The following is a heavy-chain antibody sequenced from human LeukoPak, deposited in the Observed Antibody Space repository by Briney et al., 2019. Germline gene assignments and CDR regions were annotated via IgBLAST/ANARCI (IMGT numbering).Heavy chain of an antibody. CDR2: ISAYNGNT. V-gene: IGHV1-18*01. J-gene: IGHJ6*03. CDR3: ARSRGLNGPYYYDSSGLNYMDV. CDR1: GYTFTSYG. D-gene: IGHD3-22*01. Sequence: ASVTVSCKASGYTFTSYGISWVRQAPGQGLEWMGWISAYNGNTNYAQKLQGRVTMTTDTSTSTAYMELRSLRSDDTAVYYCARSRGLNGPYYYDSSGLNYMDVWGKGTTVTVSS.